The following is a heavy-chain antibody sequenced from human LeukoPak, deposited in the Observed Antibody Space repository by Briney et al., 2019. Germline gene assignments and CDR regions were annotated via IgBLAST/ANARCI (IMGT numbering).Heavy chain of an antibody. D-gene: IGHD1-26*01. Sequence: GRSLRLSCAASGFTFSSYAMHWVRQAPGKVLEWVAVISYDGSNKYYADSVKGRFTISRDNSKNTLYLQMNSLRAEDTAVYYCARDRGGSNDYWGQGTLVTVSS. V-gene: IGHV3-30-3*01. CDR1: GFTFSSYA. CDR2: ISYDGSNK. CDR3: ARDRGGSNDY. J-gene: IGHJ4*02.